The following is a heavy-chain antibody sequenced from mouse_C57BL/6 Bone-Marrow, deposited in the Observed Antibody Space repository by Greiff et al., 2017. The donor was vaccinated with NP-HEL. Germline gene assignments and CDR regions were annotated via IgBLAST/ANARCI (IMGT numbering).Heavy chain of an antibody. CDR2: IDPENGDT. CDR3: TRGGLRRAWFAY. CDR1: GFNIKDDY. J-gene: IGHJ3*01. Sequence: VQLQQSGAELVRPGASVKLSCTASGFNIKDDYMHWVKQRPEQGLEWIGWIDPENGDTEYASKFQGKATITADTSSNTAYLQLSSLTSEDTAVYYCTRGGLRRAWFAYWGQGTLVTVSA. V-gene: IGHV14-4*01. D-gene: IGHD2-4*01.